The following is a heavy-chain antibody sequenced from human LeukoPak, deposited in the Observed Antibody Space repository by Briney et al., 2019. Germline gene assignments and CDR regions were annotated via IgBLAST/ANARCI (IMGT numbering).Heavy chain of an antibody. V-gene: IGHV5-51*01. CDR2: IYPGDSDT. D-gene: IGHD3-22*01. CDR1: GYSITSYW. CDR3: ARRRSYDSSGYYYSYSYFDH. Sequence: GESLKSSCKGSGYSITSYWISSVRQMPGKGLEWMGIIYPGDSDTRYSPSFQGQVTISADKSISTAYLQWSSLKASDTAMYYCARRRSYDSSGYYYSYSYFDHWGRGTLVTVSS. J-gene: IGHJ2*01.